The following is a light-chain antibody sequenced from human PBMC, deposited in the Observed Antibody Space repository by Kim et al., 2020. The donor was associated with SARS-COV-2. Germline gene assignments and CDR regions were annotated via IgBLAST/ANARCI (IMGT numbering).Light chain of an antibody. CDR1: QSISSY. Sequence: SASVAERVTITCRASQSISSYVNWYQQKPWKAPKLLIYAASSLQSGVPSRFSGRGSGTDFTLTISSLQPEDFATYYCQQSYSTPVTFGQGTKLEI. J-gene: IGKJ2*01. CDR2: AAS. CDR3: QQSYSTPVT. V-gene: IGKV1-39*01.